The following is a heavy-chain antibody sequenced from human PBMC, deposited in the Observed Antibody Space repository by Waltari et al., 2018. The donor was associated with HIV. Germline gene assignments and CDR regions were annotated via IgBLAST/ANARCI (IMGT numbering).Heavy chain of an antibody. V-gene: IGHV3-66*01. D-gene: IGHD2-21*02. Sequence: EVQLVESEGGLVQPGGSLRLSCAASGFTVSSYYMSWVRQAPGKGLEWVSVIYSGGSTYYADSVKGRFTISRDNSKNTLYLQMNSLRAEDTAVYYCASIAYCGGDCYPRGMDVWGQGTTVTVSS. CDR3: ASIAYCGGDCYPRGMDV. CDR2: IYSGGST. CDR1: GFTVSSYY. J-gene: IGHJ6*02.